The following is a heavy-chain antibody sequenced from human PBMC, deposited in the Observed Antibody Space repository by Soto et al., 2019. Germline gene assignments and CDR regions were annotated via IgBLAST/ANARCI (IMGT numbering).Heavy chain of an antibody. CDR3: ARGPHHSSGWYGAY. CDR1: GGSFSGYY. Sequence: SETLSLTCAVYGGSFSGYYWSWIRQPPGKGLEWIGEINHSGSTNYNPSLKSRVTISVGTSKNQFSLKLSSVTAADTAVYHCARGPHHSSGWYGAYLGQGTLVTVSS. J-gene: IGHJ4*02. D-gene: IGHD6-19*01. CDR2: INHSGST. V-gene: IGHV4-34*01.